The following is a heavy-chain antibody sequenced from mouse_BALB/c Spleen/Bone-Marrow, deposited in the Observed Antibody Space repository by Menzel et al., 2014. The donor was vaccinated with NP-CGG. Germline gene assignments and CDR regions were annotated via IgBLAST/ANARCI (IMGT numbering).Heavy chain of an antibody. D-gene: IGHD1-1*01. Sequence: EVMLVESGPSLVKPSQPLSLTCSVTGDSITSGYWNWIRKFLGNKLEYMGYISYSGSTYYNPSLKSRISITRDTSKNQYYLQLNSVTTEDTATYYCASPLITTVVAPFAYWGQGTLVTVSA. J-gene: IGHJ3*01. CDR2: ISYSGST. CDR1: GDSITSGY. V-gene: IGHV3-8*02. CDR3: ASPLITTVVAPFAY.